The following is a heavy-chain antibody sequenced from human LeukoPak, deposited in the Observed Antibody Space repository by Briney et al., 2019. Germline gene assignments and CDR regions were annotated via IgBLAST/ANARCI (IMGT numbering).Heavy chain of an antibody. CDR1: GFTLSSYG. Sequence: GGSLRLSCAASGFTLSSYGMHWVRQAPGKGLEWVAVISYDGSNKYYADSVKGRFTISRDNSKNTLYLQMNSLRAEDTAVYYCAKRLGTTVTTPYYYYGMDVWGQGTTVTVSS. V-gene: IGHV3-30*18. D-gene: IGHD4-17*01. CDR2: ISYDGSNK. J-gene: IGHJ6*02. CDR3: AKRLGTTVTTPYYYYGMDV.